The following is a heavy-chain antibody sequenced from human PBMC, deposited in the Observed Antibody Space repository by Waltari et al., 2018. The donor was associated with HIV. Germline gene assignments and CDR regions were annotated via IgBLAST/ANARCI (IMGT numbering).Heavy chain of an antibody. CDR3: AKDGRLRWYGDTGWLDS. J-gene: IGHJ5*01. D-gene: IGHD3-10*01. V-gene: IGHV3-30*15. CDR2: IAYDETKK. CDR1: GFPFRDYA. Sequence: QVHLVESGGGVVQPGRSLRLSCVTSGFPFRDYAFHWVRQAPGKGLEWLAAIAYDETKKCYATSVRGRVSISRDDATNTVHLQMGSLRDEDTAMYFCAKDGRLRWYGDTGWLDSWGRGSQVTVSS.